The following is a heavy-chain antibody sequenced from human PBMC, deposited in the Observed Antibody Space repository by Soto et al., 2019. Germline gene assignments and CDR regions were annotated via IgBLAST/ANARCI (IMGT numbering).Heavy chain of an antibody. CDR2: VYYSGSN. D-gene: IGHD5-18*01. CDR3: AGGGGPYRNGGDVGV. CDR1: GGSISSYY. Sequence: QLQESGPGLVKPSETLSLTCTVSGGSISSYYWSWIRQPPGKGLEWIGYVYYSGSNNYNPSLKSRVIISVDTSRNLYSRRLSSVTAAETAVYYWAGGGGPYRNGGDVGVWGQGTTVTVSS. V-gene: IGHV4-59*01. J-gene: IGHJ6*02.